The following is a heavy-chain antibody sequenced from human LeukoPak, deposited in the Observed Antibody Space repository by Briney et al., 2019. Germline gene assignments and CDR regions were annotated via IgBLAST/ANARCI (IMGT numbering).Heavy chain of an antibody. CDR1: GGSISSGGYY. J-gene: IGHJ5*02. CDR3: ARGSCSGGTCYLFGP. Sequence: PSQTLSLTCTVSGGSISSGGYYWNWIRQPPGKGLEWIAYIYNSGNTYYNPSLKSRVTISVDRSKNQFSLKLSSVTAADTAVYYCARGSCSGGTCYLFGPWGQGTLVTVSS. D-gene: IGHD2-15*01. V-gene: IGHV4-30-2*01. CDR2: IYNSGNT.